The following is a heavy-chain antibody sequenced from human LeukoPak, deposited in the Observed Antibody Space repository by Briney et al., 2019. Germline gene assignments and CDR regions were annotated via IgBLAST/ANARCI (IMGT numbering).Heavy chain of an antibody. CDR2: IYSDGSRT. D-gene: IGHD1-26*01. CDR1: GFTFSSYW. V-gene: IGHV3-74*01. J-gene: IGHJ3*02. Sequence: GGSLRLSCAASGFTFSSYWMHWVRQGPGKGLVWVSRIYSDGSRTTYADSVKGRFTISGDNAKNTLYLQMNSLRAEDTAVYYCARSGRGGAFDIWGHGTMVTVSS. CDR3: ARSGRGGAFDI.